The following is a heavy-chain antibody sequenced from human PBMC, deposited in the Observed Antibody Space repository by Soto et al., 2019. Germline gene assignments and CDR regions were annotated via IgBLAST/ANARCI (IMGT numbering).Heavy chain of an antibody. V-gene: IGHV3-53*04. Sequence: EVQLVESGGGLVQPGGSLRLSCAASGFSVSSIYMSWVRQAPGQGPQWLSIIYSGGGTYYADSVKGRFTISRHNSKNTLYLEMNSLRAEDTAMYFCVSSDYYYVFKSWGQGTLVTVSS. CDR2: IYSGGGT. J-gene: IGHJ4*02. CDR1: GFSVSSIY. D-gene: IGHD3-22*01. CDR3: VSSDYYYVFKS.